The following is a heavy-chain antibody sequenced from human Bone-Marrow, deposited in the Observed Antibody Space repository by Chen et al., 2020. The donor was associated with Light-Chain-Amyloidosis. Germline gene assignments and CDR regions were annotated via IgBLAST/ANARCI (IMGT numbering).Heavy chain of an antibody. CDR2: IYPDDSDA. J-gene: IGHJ4*02. CDR3: ARRRDGYNFDY. CDR1: W. V-gene: IGHV5-51*01. D-gene: IGHD5-12*01. Sequence: WGGWVRQMPGKGLEWMGVIYPDDSDARYSPSFEGQVTISADESITTAYLQWRSLKASDTAMYYCARRRDGYNFDYWGQGTLVTVSS.